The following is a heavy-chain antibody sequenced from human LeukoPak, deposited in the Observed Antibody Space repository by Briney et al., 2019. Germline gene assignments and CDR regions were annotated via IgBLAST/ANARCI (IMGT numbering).Heavy chain of an antibody. CDR2: INRDGSTT. CDR3: ASAAYCGGGSCYASDAFDI. V-gene: IGHV3-74*01. CDR1: GFTFSSYR. J-gene: IGHJ3*02. D-gene: IGHD2-15*01. Sequence: GGFLRLSCAASGFTFSSYRMHWVRQTPGEGLVWVSRINRDGSTTNYADSVKGRFTISRDNSKSKMYLQMNSLRADDTAVYFCASAAYCGGGSCYASDAFDIWGQGTMVTVSS.